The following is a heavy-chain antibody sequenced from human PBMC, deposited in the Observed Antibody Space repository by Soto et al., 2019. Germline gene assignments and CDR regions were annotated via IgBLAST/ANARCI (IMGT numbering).Heavy chain of an antibody. Sequence: PGGSLRLSCAASGSTFSNYVMHWGRQAPGKGLVWVSRVSHDGSTTSYADSVRGRFTISRDNSKNTLYLQMNSLRDEDTAVYYCARDLDWVLYDYWGQGTPVTVSS. V-gene: IGHV3-74*01. D-gene: IGHD3-3*01. CDR1: GSTFSNYV. J-gene: IGHJ4*02. CDR3: ARDLDWVLYDY. CDR2: VSHDGSTT.